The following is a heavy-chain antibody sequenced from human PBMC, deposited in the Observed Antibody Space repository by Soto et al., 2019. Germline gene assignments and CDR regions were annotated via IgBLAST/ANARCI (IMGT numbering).Heavy chain of an antibody. J-gene: IGHJ6*02. CDR2: INAGNGNT. Sequence: ASVKVSCKASGYTFTSYAMHWVRQAPGQRLEWMGWINAGNGNTKYSQKFQGRVAITRDTSASTAYMELSSLRSEDTAVYYCARDGEQLVGPRILQYYYYYGMDVWGQGTTVTVSS. D-gene: IGHD6-6*01. V-gene: IGHV1-3*01. CDR1: GYTFTSYA. CDR3: ARDGEQLVGPRILQYYYYYGMDV.